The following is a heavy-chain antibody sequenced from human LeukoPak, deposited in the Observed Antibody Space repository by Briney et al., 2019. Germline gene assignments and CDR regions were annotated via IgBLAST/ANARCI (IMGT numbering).Heavy chain of an antibody. CDR3: ARGRSASCYDGFDI. CDR1: GFTFSSYA. J-gene: IGHJ3*02. V-gene: IGHV3-64*01. CDR2: ITSNGGST. Sequence: GGSLRLSCAASGFTFSSYAMHWVRQGPGRGLEYVASITSNGGSTYYANSVKGRFTISRDNSKNTLYLQMDSLRAEDVALYYCARGRSASCYDGFDIWGQGTMVTVSS. D-gene: IGHD2-2*01.